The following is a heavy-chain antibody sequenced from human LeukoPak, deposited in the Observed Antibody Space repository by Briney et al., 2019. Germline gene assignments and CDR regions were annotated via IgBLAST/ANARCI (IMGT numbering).Heavy chain of an antibody. CDR2: ISGSGGST. V-gene: IGHV3-23*01. CDR1: GFTFSSYA. D-gene: IGHD1-7*01. Sequence: GGSLRLSCAASGFTFSSYAMSWVRQAPGKGLEWVSSISGSGGSTYYADSVKGRFTISRDNSKNTLYLQMNSLRGEDTAVYYCAKDREGTIADYFDYWGQGTLVTVAS. CDR3: AKDREGTIADYFDY. J-gene: IGHJ4*02.